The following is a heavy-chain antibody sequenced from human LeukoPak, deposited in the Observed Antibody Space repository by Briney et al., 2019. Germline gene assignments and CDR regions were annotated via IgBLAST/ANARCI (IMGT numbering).Heavy chain of an antibody. V-gene: IGHV3-73*01. CDR2: IRGRANSYAT. CDR3: SSPIHYGDYDYYYGLDV. J-gene: IGHJ6*02. D-gene: IGHD4-17*01. Sequence: RSGGSLRLSCAASGFTFSGSTMHWVRQASGKGLEWVGRIRGRANSYATAYAASVKGRFTISRDDSKNTAYLQMNSLKTEDTAVYYCSSPIHYGDYDYYYGLDVWGQGTTVTVSS. CDR1: GFTFSGST.